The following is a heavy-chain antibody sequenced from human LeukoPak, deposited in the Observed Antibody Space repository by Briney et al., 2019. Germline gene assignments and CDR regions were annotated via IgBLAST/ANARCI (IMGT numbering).Heavy chain of an antibody. Sequence: PSETLSLTCIVSGGSISGDYWSWIRQSAGKGLEWIGRIYSSGSTVYNPSLKSRVTMSVDTSKNQFSLKLSSVTAADSAVYYCASMSGSYAPPYFDYWGQGTLVTVSS. CDR2: IYSSGST. CDR1: GGSISGDY. V-gene: IGHV4-4*07. CDR3: ASMSGSYAPPYFDY. D-gene: IGHD1-26*01. J-gene: IGHJ4*02.